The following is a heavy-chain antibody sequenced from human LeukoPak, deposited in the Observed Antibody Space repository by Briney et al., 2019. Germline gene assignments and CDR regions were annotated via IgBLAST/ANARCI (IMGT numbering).Heavy chain of an antibody. CDR1: GFTFSSYS. J-gene: IGHJ6*02. Sequence: PGGSLRLSCAASGFTFSSYSMNWVRQAPGKGLEWVSYISSSSSTIYYADSVKGRFTISRDNAKNSLYLQMNSLRAEDTAVYYCARGGPDFWSGYDWGYYYYYGMDVWGQGTTVTVTS. CDR3: ARGGPDFWSGYDWGYYYYYGMDV. CDR2: ISSSSSTI. V-gene: IGHV3-48*01. D-gene: IGHD3-3*01.